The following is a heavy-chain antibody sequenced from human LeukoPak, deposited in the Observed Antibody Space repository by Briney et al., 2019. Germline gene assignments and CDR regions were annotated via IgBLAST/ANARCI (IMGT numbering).Heavy chain of an antibody. CDR1: GYTFTSYG. CDR3: ARDWGMADITIFGVVIISHMDV. D-gene: IGHD3-3*01. V-gene: IGHV1-18*01. J-gene: IGHJ6*03. Sequence: ASVKVSCKASGYTFTSYGISWVRPAPGQGLEWMGWISAYNGNTNYAQKLQGRVTMTTDTSTSTAYMELRSLRSDDTAVYYCARDWGMADITIFGVVIISHMDVWGKGTTVTVSS. CDR2: ISAYNGNT.